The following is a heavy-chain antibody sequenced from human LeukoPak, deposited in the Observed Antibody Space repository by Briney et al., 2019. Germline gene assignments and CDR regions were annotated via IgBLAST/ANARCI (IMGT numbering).Heavy chain of an antibody. CDR2: IYHSGST. CDR1: GGSISSGGYS. V-gene: IGHV4-30-2*01. Sequence: PSETLSLTCAVSGGSISSGGYSWSWIRQPPGKGLEWIGCIYHSGSTYYNPSLKSRVTISVDRSKNQFPLKLSSVTAADTAVYYCARGGNWFDPWGQGTLVTVSS. J-gene: IGHJ5*02. CDR3: ARGGNWFDP.